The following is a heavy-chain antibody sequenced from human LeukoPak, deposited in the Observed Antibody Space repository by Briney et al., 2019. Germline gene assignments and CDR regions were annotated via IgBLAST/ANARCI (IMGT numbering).Heavy chain of an antibody. CDR1: GYTFTSYG. Sequence: SVKVSCKASGYTFTSYGISWVRQAPGQGLEWMGWISAYYGNTNYAQKLQGRVTMTTDTSTSTAYMELRSLRSDDTAVYYCARFFVASSYDFWSGYQYYFDYWGQGTLVTVSS. D-gene: IGHD3-3*01. V-gene: IGHV1-18*01. CDR3: ARFFVASSYDFWSGYQYYFDY. J-gene: IGHJ4*02. CDR2: ISAYYGNT.